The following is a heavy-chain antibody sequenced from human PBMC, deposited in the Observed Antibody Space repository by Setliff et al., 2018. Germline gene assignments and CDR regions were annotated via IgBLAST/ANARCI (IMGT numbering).Heavy chain of an antibody. Sequence: GGSLRLSCAASGFTFSTYALSWVRQAPGKGPEWVSRINSDGSSTGYADSVKGRFTISRGNAKNTLFLQMNSLRAEDTAVYYCARGPWKHSAYYYYYYMDVWGKGTTVTVSS. V-gene: IGHV3-74*01. J-gene: IGHJ6*03. CDR1: GFTFSTYA. CDR2: INSDGSST. CDR3: ARGPWKHSAYYYYYYMDV. D-gene: IGHD1-1*01.